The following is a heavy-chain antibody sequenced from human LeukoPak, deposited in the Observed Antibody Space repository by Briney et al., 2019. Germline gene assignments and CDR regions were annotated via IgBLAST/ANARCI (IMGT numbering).Heavy chain of an antibody. V-gene: IGHV3-23*01. CDR3: ARPEMEYYYYGMDV. J-gene: IGHJ6*02. CDR1: GFAFSSYA. CDR2: ISDPGGST. Sequence: GGSLRLSCAASGFAFSSYAMSWVRQAPGKGLEWVSVISDPGGSTYYADSVKGRFTISRDNSKNTLYLQMNSLRAEDTAVYYCARPEMEYYYYGMDVWGQGTTVTVSS. D-gene: IGHD5-24*01.